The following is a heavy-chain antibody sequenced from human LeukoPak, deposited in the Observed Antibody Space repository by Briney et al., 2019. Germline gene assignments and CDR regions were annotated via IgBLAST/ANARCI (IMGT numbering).Heavy chain of an antibody. CDR1: GFTFSGYS. CDR3: ASHRITISRGRSQGDY. CDR2: ISSSSSYI. V-gene: IGHV3-21*01. J-gene: IGHJ4*02. Sequence: GGSLRLSCAASGFTFSGYSMNWVRQAPGKGLEWVSSISSSSSYIYYADSVKGRFTISRDNAKNSLYLQMNSLRAEDTAVYYCASHRITISRGRSQGDYWGQGTLVTVSS. D-gene: IGHD3-9*01.